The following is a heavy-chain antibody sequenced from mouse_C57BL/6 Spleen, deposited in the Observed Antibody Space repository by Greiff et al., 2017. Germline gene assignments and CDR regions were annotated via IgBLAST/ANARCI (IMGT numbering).Heavy chain of an antibody. CDR3: ARDRWWGLVYYAMDY. D-gene: IGHD1-1*02. CDR2: ISDGGSYT. Sequence: DVKLVESGGGLVKPGGSLKLSCAASGFTFSSYAMSWVRQTPEKRLEWVATISDGGSYTYYPDNVKGRFTISRDNAKNNLYLQMSHLKSEDTAMYYCARDRWWGLVYYAMDYWGQGTSVTVSS. J-gene: IGHJ4*01. V-gene: IGHV5-4*01. CDR1: GFTFSSYA.